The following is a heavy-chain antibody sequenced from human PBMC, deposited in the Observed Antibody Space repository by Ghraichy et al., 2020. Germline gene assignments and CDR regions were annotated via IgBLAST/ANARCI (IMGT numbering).Heavy chain of an antibody. Sequence: GGSLRLSCAASGFTFSNYYMSWIRQAPGEGLEWVSYISTTGNTTYADAVKGRFTISRDNAKNSLYLQMNSLRAEDTAVYYCEKDILADGLFLDYWGQGTLVTVSS. CDR3: EKDILADGLFLDY. CDR1: GFTFSNYY. V-gene: IGHV3-11*01. J-gene: IGHJ4*02. CDR2: ISTTGNTT. D-gene: IGHD5-24*01.